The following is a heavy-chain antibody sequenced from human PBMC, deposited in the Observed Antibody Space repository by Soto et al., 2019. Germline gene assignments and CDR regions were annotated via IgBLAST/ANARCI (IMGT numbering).Heavy chain of an antibody. J-gene: IGHJ4*02. Sequence: QLQLQESGPGLVKPSEILSLTCTVSGGSISSSNYWGWIRQPPGKGLEWIGSIHYSGSTYYNSSLKSRVTISVDTSRNQFSLKLTSVTAADTAVYYCATLPHYGDPKAGFWGQGTLVTVSS. V-gene: IGHV4-39*01. CDR2: IHYSGST. CDR3: ATLPHYGDPKAGF. CDR1: GGSISSSNY. D-gene: IGHD4-17*01.